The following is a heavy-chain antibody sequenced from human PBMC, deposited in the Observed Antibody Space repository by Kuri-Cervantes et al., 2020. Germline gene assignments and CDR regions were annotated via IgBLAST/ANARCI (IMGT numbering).Heavy chain of an antibody. D-gene: IGHD3-22*01. CDR3: AKGDYYDMSVKDGMDV. V-gene: IGHV3-30*18. J-gene: IGHJ6*02. Sequence: GGSLRLSCAASGFTFSDYGMHWVRQAPGKGPEWVALISFDGSKKYYADSVKGRFAISRDNSKNTLYLQMNSLRAEDTAVYYCAKGDYYDMSVKDGMDVWGQGTTVTVSS. CDR1: GFTFSDYG. CDR2: ISFDGSKK.